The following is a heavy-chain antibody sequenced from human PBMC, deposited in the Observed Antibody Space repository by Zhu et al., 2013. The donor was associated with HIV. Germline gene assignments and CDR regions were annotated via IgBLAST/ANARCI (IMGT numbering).Heavy chain of an antibody. J-gene: IGHJ6*02. V-gene: IGHV4-34*01. CDR1: GSFSGYS. CDR3: ARGLAGRGHSFAGGYDYYYGMDV. CDR2: MNHRGDF. D-gene: IGHD5-18*01. Sequence: GSFSGYSWTWVRQCPGKGLEWIGEMNHRGDFNFSPSLKSRINIFLETPRNQFTLRMWSLTTADTAVYYCARGLAGRGHSFAGGYDYYYGMDVWGQGTTVAVSS.